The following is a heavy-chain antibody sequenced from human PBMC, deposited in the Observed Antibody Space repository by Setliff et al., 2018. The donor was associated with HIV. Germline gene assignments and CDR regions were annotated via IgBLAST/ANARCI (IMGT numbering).Heavy chain of an antibody. J-gene: IGHJ4*02. V-gene: IGHV1-3*01. Sequence: ASVKVSCKASGYTFTNYAMHWVRQAPGQRLEWMGWINAGNGNTKYSQKFKGRVTMTTDTSTSTAYMELRSLRSDDTAVYYCARQLSNSLESWGQGTPVTVSS. D-gene: IGHD1-1*01. CDR3: ARQLSNSLES. CDR2: INAGNGNT. CDR1: GYTFTNYA.